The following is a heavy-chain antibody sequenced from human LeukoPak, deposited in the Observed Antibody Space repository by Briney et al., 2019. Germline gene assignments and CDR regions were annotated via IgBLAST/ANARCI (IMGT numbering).Heavy chain of an antibody. CDR2: IFYSGNT. Sequence: SETLSLTCTVSGVSISSSSYYWGWIRQPPGKGLEWIGSIFYSGNTFYNPSLKSRVTISVGTSKIQFSLKLSSVTAADTAVYYCARDLYSSRTNDAFVIWGQGTMVTVSS. D-gene: IGHD6-13*01. V-gene: IGHV4-39*07. J-gene: IGHJ3*02. CDR1: GVSISSSSYY. CDR3: ARDLYSSRTNDAFVI.